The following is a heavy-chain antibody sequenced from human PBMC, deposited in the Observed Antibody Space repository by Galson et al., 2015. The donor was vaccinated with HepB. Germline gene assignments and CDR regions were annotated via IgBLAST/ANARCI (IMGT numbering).Heavy chain of an antibody. CDR2: IYSGGST. D-gene: IGHD2-21*02. CDR1: GFTFSNYA. J-gene: IGHJ6*02. CDR3: ASRYCRGNNCYHYYYYGLDV. Sequence: SLRLSCAASGFTFSNYAMSWVRQTPGKGLEWVSVIYSGGSTDYADSVKGRFTISRDNSKNTLYLQMNSLRAEDTAVYYCASRYCRGNNCYHYYYYGLDVWGQGTTVTVSS. V-gene: IGHV3-53*01.